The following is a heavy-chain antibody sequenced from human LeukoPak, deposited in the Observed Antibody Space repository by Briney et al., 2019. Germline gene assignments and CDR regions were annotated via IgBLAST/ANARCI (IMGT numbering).Heavy chain of an antibody. Sequence: GSLRLSCAASGFPFSDYYMSWIRQAPGKGLEWVSVVSGTGGRTYYADSVKGRFTISRDNSKNTLYLQMNSLRAEDTALYYCVKASSSSPQYNWFDAWGQGTLVTVSS. CDR3: VKASSSSPQYNWFDA. D-gene: IGHD6-6*01. V-gene: IGHV3-23*01. CDR2: VSGTGGRT. J-gene: IGHJ5*02. CDR1: GFPFSDYY.